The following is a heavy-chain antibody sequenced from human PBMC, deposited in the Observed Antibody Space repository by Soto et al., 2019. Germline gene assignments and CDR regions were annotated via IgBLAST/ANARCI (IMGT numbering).Heavy chain of an antibody. CDR3: ARSITMVRGVTHY. J-gene: IGHJ4*02. CDR1: GFTFSSYS. CDR2: ISSSSSTI. V-gene: IGHV3-48*01. D-gene: IGHD3-10*01. Sequence: GGSLRLSCAASGFTFSSYSMNWVRQAPGKGLEWVSYISSSSSTIYYADSVKGRFTISRDSAKNSLYLQMNSLRAEDTAVYYCARSITMVRGVTHYWGQGTLVTVSS.